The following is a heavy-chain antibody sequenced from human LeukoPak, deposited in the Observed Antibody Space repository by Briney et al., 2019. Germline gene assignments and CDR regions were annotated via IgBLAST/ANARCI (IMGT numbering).Heavy chain of an antibody. CDR1: GYSFSTYW. J-gene: IGHJ4*02. Sequence: GESLKISCKGSGYSFSTYWIGWVRQMPGKGLEWMGIIYPGDSDTRYSPSFQGQVTISADKSISTAYLQWNSLKASDTAMYYCARQRGTLVRGEIVTYFDYWGQGTQVTVSS. D-gene: IGHD3-10*01. V-gene: IGHV5-51*01. CDR2: IYPGDSDT. CDR3: ARQRGTLVRGEIVTYFDY.